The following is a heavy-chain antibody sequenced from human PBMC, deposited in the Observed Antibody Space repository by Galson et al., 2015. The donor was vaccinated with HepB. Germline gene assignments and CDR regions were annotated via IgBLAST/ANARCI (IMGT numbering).Heavy chain of an antibody. CDR1: GDSVSSNSAA. V-gene: IGHV6-1*01. CDR3: TSMDV. Sequence: CAISGDSVSSNSAAWNWIRQSPSRGLEWLGRTYYRSKWYNEYAVSVKSRITVNPDTSKNQFSLQLNSVSPEDTAVYYCTSMDVWGQGTTVTVSS. J-gene: IGHJ6*02. CDR2: TYYRSKWYN.